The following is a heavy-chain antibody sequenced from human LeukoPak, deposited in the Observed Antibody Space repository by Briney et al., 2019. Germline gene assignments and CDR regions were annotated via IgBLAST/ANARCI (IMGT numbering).Heavy chain of an antibody. Sequence: GGSLRLSCAASGFTFDDYGMSWVRQVPGKGLEWVSGINWNGGRTGYADSVEGRFTISRDNAKNSLYLQMNSLRAEDTALYYCAREESGNGYYNDAFDIWGQGTMVTVSS. CDR3: AREESGNGYYNDAFDI. D-gene: IGHD3-3*01. V-gene: IGHV3-20*04. CDR1: GFTFDDYG. CDR2: INWNGGRT. J-gene: IGHJ3*02.